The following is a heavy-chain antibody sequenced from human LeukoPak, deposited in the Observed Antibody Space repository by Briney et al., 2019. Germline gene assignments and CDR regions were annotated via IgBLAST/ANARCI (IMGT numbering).Heavy chain of an antibody. CDR3: AREWFGEVNPFDY. V-gene: IGHV4-4*02. J-gene: IGHJ4*02. CDR2: IYHSGST. Sequence: KPSETLSLTCAVSGGSISSSNWWSWVRQPPGKGLEWIGEIYHSGSTNYNPSLKSRVTISVDKSKNQFSLKLSSVTAADTAVYYCAREWFGEVNPFDYWGQGTLVTVSS. D-gene: IGHD3-10*01. CDR1: GGSISSSNW.